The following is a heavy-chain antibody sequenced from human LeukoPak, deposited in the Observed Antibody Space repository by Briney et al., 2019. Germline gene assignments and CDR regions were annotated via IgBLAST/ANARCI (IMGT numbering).Heavy chain of an antibody. Sequence: GGSLRLSCAASGFTFSNFAMHRVRQAPGKGLEWVAFISYHERNKFYADSVKGRFTISRDSSRNTLYLQMNSLRPDDTAVYFCARPPRGTMVRGADYFDYWGQGTLVTVSS. CDR3: ARPPRGTMVRGADYFDY. CDR1: GFTFSNFA. D-gene: IGHD3-10*01. CDR2: ISYHERNK. J-gene: IGHJ4*02. V-gene: IGHV3-30*04.